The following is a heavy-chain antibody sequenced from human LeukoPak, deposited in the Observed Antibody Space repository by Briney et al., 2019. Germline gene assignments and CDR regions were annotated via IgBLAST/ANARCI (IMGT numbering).Heavy chain of an antibody. CDR1: GFTLSHSW. CDR2: IKQDGSEK. V-gene: IGHV3-7*01. Sequence: GGSLRLSCAASGFTLSHSWMSSVRQAPGKGLEWVANIKQDGSEKYYVDSVKGRFTISRDNAKNSLYLQMTSLRAEDTALYYCATHRGYSYGTAEDFDYWGQGTLVTVSS. J-gene: IGHJ4*02. CDR3: ATHRGYSYGTAEDFDY. D-gene: IGHD5-18*01.